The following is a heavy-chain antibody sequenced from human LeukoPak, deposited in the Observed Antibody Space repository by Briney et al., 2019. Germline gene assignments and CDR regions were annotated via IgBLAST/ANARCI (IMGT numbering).Heavy chain of an antibody. V-gene: IGHV3-30*02. J-gene: IGHJ4*02. CDR2: ARYDGVNK. CDR3: ARGLDYAIDY. CDR1: RFTLSNYD. D-gene: IGHD4-17*01. Sequence: PGGSLRLSCAASRFTLSNYDVYWVRQAPGKGLEWVTFARYDGVNKNYPDSVKGRFTISRDKSKNTVYLQMNSLRPEDTAMYYCARGLDYAIDYWGQGTLVTVSS.